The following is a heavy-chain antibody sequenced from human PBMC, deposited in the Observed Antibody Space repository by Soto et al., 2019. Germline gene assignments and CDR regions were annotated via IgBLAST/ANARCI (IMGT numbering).Heavy chain of an antibody. CDR3: AREDGTFDY. CDR1: GFNFSRYW. Sequence: GGSLRLSCTVSGFNFSRYWMNWVRQAPGKGLEWVANSRPDTDDRFHADSVRGRFSISRDNAKKSLFLQMNSLRVEDTAIYYCAREDGTFDYWGQGILVTVS. D-gene: IGHD1-26*01. CDR2: SRPDTDDR. J-gene: IGHJ4*02. V-gene: IGHV3-7*04.